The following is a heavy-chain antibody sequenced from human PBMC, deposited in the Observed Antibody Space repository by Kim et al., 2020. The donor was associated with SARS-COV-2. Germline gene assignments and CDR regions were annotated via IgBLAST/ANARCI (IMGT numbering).Heavy chain of an antibody. CDR2: ISSSSSYI. D-gene: IGHD6-19*01. J-gene: IGHJ4*02. CDR3: ARDIAVADGFDY. Sequence: GGSLRLSCAASGFTFSSYSMNWVRQAPGKGLEWVSSISSSSSYIYYADSVKGRFTISRDNAKNSLYLQMNSLRAEDTAVYYCARDIAVADGFDYWGQGTLVTVSS. V-gene: IGHV3-21*01. CDR1: GFTFSSYS.